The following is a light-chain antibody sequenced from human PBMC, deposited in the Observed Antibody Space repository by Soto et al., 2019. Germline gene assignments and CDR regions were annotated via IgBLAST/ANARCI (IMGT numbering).Light chain of an antibody. CDR2: DAS. CDR1: QSVSSSY. V-gene: IGKV3D-20*02. CDR3: QQRSNWLIT. Sequence: EIVLTQSPGTLSFSPGERATLSCRASQSVSSSYLAWYQQKPGQAPRLFIYDASTRATGIPARFSGSGSGTDFTLTISSLEPEDFAVYYCQQRSNWLITFGQGTRLEN. J-gene: IGKJ5*01.